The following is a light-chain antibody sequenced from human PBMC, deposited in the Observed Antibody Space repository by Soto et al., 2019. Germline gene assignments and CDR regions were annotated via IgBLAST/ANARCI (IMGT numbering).Light chain of an antibody. J-gene: IGKJ1*01. CDR1: QTISSW. Sequence: DIQMTQSPSALSASVGDRVTITCRASQTISSWLAWYQQKRGEAPRLLIYQASSLETEVPSRFSGSGSGTEFTLTISSLQPGDFATYYCQQYNSYSLTVGQGTKV. V-gene: IGKV1-5*03. CDR2: QAS. CDR3: QQYNSYSLT.